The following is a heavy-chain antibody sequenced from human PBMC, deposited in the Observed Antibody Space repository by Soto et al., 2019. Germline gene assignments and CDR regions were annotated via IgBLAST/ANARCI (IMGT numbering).Heavy chain of an antibody. Sequence: QVQLVESGGGVVQPGRSLRLSCAASGFTFASYAFHWVRQAPGKGLEWVAAMSYDGNNKYYADSVKGRLTISRDISKNTLYAQLISLIPDDTAMYYCARGFGPSIPLAFDVWGQGTMVSVSS. V-gene: IGHV3-30-3*01. CDR1: GFTFASYA. CDR3: ARGFGPSIPLAFDV. J-gene: IGHJ3*01. CDR2: MSYDGNNK. D-gene: IGHD3-10*01.